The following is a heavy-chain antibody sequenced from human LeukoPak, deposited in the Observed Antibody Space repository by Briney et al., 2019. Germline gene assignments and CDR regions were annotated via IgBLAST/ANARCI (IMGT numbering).Heavy chain of an antibody. CDR3: ARVYWYFDL. J-gene: IGHJ2*01. CDR1: GGSISSYY. V-gene: IGHV4-39*01. CDR2: IYYSGST. Sequence: SETLSLTCAVSGGSISSYYWGWIRQPPGKGLEWIGSIYYSGSTYYNSSLKSRVTISVDASKNQFSLKLSSVTAADTAVYYCARVYWYFDLWGRGTLVTVSS.